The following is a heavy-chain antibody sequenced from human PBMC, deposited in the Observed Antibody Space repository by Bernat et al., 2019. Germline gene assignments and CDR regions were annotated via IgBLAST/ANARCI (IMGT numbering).Heavy chain of an antibody. CDR1: GFTFSSYG. CDR3: ARDWMRGLEWLLGDAFDI. Sequence: QVQLVESGGGVVQPGRSLRLSCAASGFTFSSYGMHWVRQAPGKGLEWVAVIWYDGSNKYYADSVKGRFTISRDNSKNTLYLQMNSLRAEDTAVYYCARDWMRGLEWLLGDAFDIWGQGTMVTVSS. CDR2: IWYDGSNK. J-gene: IGHJ3*02. D-gene: IGHD3-3*01. V-gene: IGHV3-33*01.